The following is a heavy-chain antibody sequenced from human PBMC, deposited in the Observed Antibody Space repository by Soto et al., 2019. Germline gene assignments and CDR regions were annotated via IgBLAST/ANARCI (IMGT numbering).Heavy chain of an antibody. Sequence: SETLSLTCTVSGGSISSSSYYWGWIRQPPGKGLEWIGSIYYSGSTYYNPSLKSRVTISVDTSKNQFSLKLSSVTAADTAVYYCARQLNDILTGYYTPDYYYYYYMDVWGKGTTVTVSS. CDR3: ARQLNDILTGYYTPDYYYYYYMDV. D-gene: IGHD3-9*01. CDR2: IYYSGST. J-gene: IGHJ6*03. V-gene: IGHV4-39*01. CDR1: GGSISSSSYY.